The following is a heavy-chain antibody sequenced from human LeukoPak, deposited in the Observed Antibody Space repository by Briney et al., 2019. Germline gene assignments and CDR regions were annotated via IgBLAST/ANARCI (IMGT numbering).Heavy chain of an antibody. J-gene: IGHJ4*02. V-gene: IGHV3-53*01. CDR3: ASRQMEYFDY. D-gene: IGHD5-24*01. CDR1: GVTASTNY. CDR2: IYNNDRT. Sequence: GGSLRLSCLASGVTASTNYMTWVRQSPGKGLEWVSVIYNNDRTYYADSVKGRFTISRDSSKNTLYLQMNSLRAEDTAVYYCASRQMEYFDYWGQGTLVTVSS.